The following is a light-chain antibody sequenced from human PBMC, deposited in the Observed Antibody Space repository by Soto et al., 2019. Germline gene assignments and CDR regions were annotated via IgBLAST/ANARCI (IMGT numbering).Light chain of an antibody. J-gene: IGLJ2*01. CDR1: SSDIGSYDF. CDR3: CAYAGSSILV. V-gene: IGLV2-23*02. Sequence: QAVVTQPASVSGSPGQSITISCTGSSSDIGSYDFVSWYQQYPGKAPKLAIFEVNKRHSGISDRFSGAKAGNTASLTISGLQADDEAVYYCCAYAGSSILVFGGGTQLTVL. CDR2: EVN.